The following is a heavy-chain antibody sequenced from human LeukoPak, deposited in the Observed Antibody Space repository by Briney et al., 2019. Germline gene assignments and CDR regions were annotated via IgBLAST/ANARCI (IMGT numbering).Heavy chain of an antibody. D-gene: IGHD3-22*01. J-gene: IGHJ4*02. V-gene: IGHV1-2*02. CDR1: GYTFTGYY. CDR3: ARDCYYYDSSGYTFDY. CDR2: INPNSGGT. Sequence: ASVKLSCKASGYTFTGYYMHWVRQAPGQGLEWMGWINPNSGGTNYAQKFQGRVTMTRDTSISTAYMELSRLRSDDTAVYYCARDCYYYDSSGYTFDYWGQGTLVTVSS.